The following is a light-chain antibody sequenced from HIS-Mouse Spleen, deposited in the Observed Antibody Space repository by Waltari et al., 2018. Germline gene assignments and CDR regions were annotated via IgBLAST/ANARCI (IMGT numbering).Light chain of an antibody. Sequence: QSALTQPPSVSGSPGQSVPISCTGTSSDVGSYNRVSWYQPPPGTAPKLMIYAVSNRPSGVPDRFSGSKSGNTASLTISGLQAEDEADYYCSLYTSSSTLVFGGGTKLTVL. CDR3: SLYTSSSTLV. CDR1: SSDVGSYNR. CDR2: AVS. V-gene: IGLV2-18*01. J-gene: IGLJ2*01.